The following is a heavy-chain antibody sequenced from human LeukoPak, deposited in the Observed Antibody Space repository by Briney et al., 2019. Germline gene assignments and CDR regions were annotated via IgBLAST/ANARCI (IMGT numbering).Heavy chain of an antibody. D-gene: IGHD2-15*01. Sequence: GGSLRLSCVASGLSLSTFAMSWVRQSPEKGLEWVSAIGASDGYTYHADSVKGRFTMSRDISRNTVYLQMNSLRVDDTAVYFCARAPVVSCRGAFCYPLDYWGHGILITVSS. V-gene: IGHV3-23*01. CDR3: ARAPVVSCRGAFCYPLDY. J-gene: IGHJ4*01. CDR2: IGASDGYT. CDR1: GLSLSTFA.